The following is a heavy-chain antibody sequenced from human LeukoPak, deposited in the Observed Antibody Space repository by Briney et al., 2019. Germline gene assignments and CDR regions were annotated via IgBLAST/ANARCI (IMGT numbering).Heavy chain of an antibody. D-gene: IGHD3-10*01. Sequence: SVTVSCLSSGYTFTLYYLHWVRQPPGKGQEWMGCINPNSGGTGYAQKIQGRVTMARDTSINTVYMELSRLRSDDTAVYYCAKRYFESGSYFPFDHWGQGTLVTVSS. V-gene: IGHV1-2*02. CDR2: INPNSGGT. CDR3: AKRYFESGSYFPFDH. CDR1: GYTFTLYY. J-gene: IGHJ4*02.